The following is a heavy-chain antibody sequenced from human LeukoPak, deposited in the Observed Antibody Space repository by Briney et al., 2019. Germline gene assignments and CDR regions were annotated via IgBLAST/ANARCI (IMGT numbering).Heavy chain of an antibody. D-gene: IGHD3-22*01. J-gene: IGHJ4*02. CDR3: AKDANYYDSSGYLIPFDY. Sequence: PGGSRRLSCSASGFTFSRFAMTWVRQLPGRGLEWVSSISGNGHQTYYADSVKGRFSVSRDNSKNILYLQMDGLRADDSALYYCAKDANYYDSSGYLIPFDYWGQGTLVTVSS. CDR1: GFTFSRFA. CDR2: ISGNGHQT. V-gene: IGHV3-23*01.